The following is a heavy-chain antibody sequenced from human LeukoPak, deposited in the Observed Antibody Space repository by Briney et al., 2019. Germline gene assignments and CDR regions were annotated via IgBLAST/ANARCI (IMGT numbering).Heavy chain of an antibody. CDR1: GYTFTSHG. CDR3: ARDVLSIAVAGKTYYYYGMDV. Sequence: TSVKVSCKASGYTFTSHGISWVRQAPGQGLEWMGWISAYNGNTNYAQKLQGRVTMTTDTSTSTAYMELRSLRSDDTAVYYCARDVLSIAVAGKTYYYYGMDVWGQGTTVTVSS. CDR2: ISAYNGNT. J-gene: IGHJ6*02. D-gene: IGHD6-19*01. V-gene: IGHV1-18*01.